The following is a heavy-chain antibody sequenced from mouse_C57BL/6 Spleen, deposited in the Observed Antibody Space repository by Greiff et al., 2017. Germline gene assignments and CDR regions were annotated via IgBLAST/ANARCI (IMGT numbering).Heavy chain of an antibody. D-gene: IGHD1-1*01. CDR3: ARVATVVPNYFDY. V-gene: IGHV1-50*01. J-gene: IGHJ2*01. CDR1: GYTFTSYW. CDR2: IDPSDSYT. Sequence: QVQLQQPGAELVKPGASVKLSCKASGYTFTSYWMQWVKQRPGQGLEWIGEIDPSDSYTNYNQKFKGQATLTVDTSSSTAYMQLSSLTSEDSAVYYCARVATVVPNYFDYWGQGTTLTVSS.